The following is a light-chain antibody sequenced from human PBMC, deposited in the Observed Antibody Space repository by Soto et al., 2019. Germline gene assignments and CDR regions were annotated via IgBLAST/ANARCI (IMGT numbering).Light chain of an antibody. CDR1: QSISTW. J-gene: IGKJ1*01. V-gene: IGKV1-5*01. CDR2: DVS. Sequence: DIQMTQSPSTLSTSVGDRLTITCRASQSISTWLAWYQQKPGKAPKLLIYDVSTLHSGVPSRFSGSGSETDFTLTISGLQPDDFATYYCQQYSTDSWTFGQGTKVDIK. CDR3: QQYSTDSWT.